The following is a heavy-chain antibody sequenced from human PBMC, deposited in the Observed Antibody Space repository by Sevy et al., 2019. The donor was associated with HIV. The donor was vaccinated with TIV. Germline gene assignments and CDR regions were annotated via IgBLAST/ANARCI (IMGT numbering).Heavy chain of an antibody. CDR3: ARRLGGSSDY. CDR1: GGSFSAYY. Sequence: SETLSLTCAVYGGSFSAYYWSWIRQPPGKGLEWIGEIKHSGSTNYNPSLKSRATISVDTSKNQFSLKLSSVTAADTAVYYCARRLGGSSDYWGQGTLVTVSS. J-gene: IGHJ4*02. V-gene: IGHV4-34*01. D-gene: IGHD3-3*01. CDR2: IKHSGST.